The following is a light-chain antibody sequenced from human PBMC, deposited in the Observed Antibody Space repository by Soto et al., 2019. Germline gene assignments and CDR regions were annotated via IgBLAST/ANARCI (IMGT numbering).Light chain of an antibody. V-gene: IGKV3-15*01. CDR2: GAS. CDR3: QQYNNWPRT. J-gene: IGKJ1*01. CDR1: QSVSVN. Sequence: EIVMTQSPGTLSVSPGERATLSCRASQSVSVNLAWYQQKPGQAPRLLIYGASTRATGIPARFSGSGSGTEFTLIIRSLHAEDFAVYYCQQYNNWPRTFGQGNKVEIK.